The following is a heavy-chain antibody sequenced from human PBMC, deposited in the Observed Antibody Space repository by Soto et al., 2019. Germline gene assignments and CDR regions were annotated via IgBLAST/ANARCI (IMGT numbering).Heavy chain of an antibody. CDR1: GASITFGGYS. Sequence: LSLTCTVSGASITFGGYSWSWIRQTPGKGLEWIGYINHLETTFYNPSFESRLTLSIDRAKNQFSLKLHSMSAADRAVYFCARGGGSDSFDYWGQGMLVTVSS. J-gene: IGHJ4*02. CDR3: ARGGGSDSFDY. V-gene: IGHV4-30-2*01. D-gene: IGHD1-26*01. CDR2: INHLETT.